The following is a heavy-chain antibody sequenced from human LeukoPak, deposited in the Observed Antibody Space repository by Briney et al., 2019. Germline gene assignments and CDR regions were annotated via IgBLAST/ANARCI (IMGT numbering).Heavy chain of an antibody. D-gene: IGHD6-19*01. J-gene: IGHJ4*02. V-gene: IGHV4-4*09. Sequence: SETLSLTCTPSGVSISRFYWSWVRQPPGKGLEWIANIYNGVPTFFNPSLKSRATISVDTSKGQFSLQLASVTAADTAVYYCVQTTGWPGFDYWGQGILVTVSS. CDR2: IYNGVPT. CDR1: GVSISRFY. CDR3: VQTTGWPGFDY.